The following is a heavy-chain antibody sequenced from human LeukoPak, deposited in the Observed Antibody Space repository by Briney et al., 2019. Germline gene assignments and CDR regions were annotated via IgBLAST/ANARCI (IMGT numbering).Heavy chain of an antibody. J-gene: IGHJ3*02. D-gene: IGHD4-17*01. CDR3: ARGGYGDYFDAFDI. CDR1: SGSFCGYY. CDR2: INHSGST. Sequence: PSETLSLTCAVYSGSFCGYYWSCLRQPPAQGLVWIGEINHSGSTNYNPSLKGRVTISVDTSKNQFSLKLSSVTAADTAVYYCARGGYGDYFDAFDIWGQGTMVTVSS. V-gene: IGHV4-34*01.